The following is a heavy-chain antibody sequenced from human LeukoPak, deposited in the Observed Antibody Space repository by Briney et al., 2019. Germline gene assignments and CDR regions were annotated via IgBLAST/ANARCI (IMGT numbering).Heavy chain of an antibody. CDR3: ATRSSHTSSWYVYLFWDY. V-gene: IGHV3-7*01. CDR2: INQDGSEK. J-gene: IGHJ4*02. Sequence: AGGSLRLSCAASGFTLSDYWMTWVRQARGKGLEGVANINQDGSEKNYVDSVKGRFTISRDNAKNSLYLQMNSLRAEDTAVYYCATRSSHTSSWYVYLFWDYWGQGALVTVSS. CDR1: GFTLSDYW. D-gene: IGHD6-13*01.